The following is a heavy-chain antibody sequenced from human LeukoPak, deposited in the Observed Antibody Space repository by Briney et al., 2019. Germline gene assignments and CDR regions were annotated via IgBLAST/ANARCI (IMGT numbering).Heavy chain of an antibody. J-gene: IGHJ4*02. CDR2: ISGIGDST. Sequence: AGSLRLSCAASGFPFRSWGMHWVGQAPGKGLEWVSAISGIGDSTYYGDSVKGRFTISRDNSKNTLYLQMNSLRAEDTAVYYCAKTRPLDSSSWSHGDYWGQGTLVTVSS. V-gene: IGHV3-23*01. CDR1: GFPFRSWG. CDR3: AKTRPLDSSSWSHGDY. D-gene: IGHD6-13*01.